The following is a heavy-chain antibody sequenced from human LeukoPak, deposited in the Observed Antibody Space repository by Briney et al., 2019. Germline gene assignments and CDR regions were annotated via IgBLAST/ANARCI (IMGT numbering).Heavy chain of an antibody. Sequence: PGGSLRLSCAASGFTFSGYPIHWVRQAPGKGLEWVAVIRSDGNNKYYVDSVKGRFTASRDKSKNTLYLQMNSLRAEDTAVYYCAREYSGSYYVAAFDVWGQGTLVTVSS. D-gene: IGHD1-26*01. CDR3: AREYSGSYYVAAFDV. J-gene: IGHJ3*01. CDR1: GFTFSGYP. V-gene: IGHV3-33*01. CDR2: IRSDGNNK.